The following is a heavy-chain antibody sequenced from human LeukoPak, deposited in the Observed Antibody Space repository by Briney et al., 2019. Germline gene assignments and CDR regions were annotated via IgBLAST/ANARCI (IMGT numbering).Heavy chain of an antibody. D-gene: IGHD3-10*01. CDR3: ARDYITMVRGAETVAY. Sequence: ASVKVSCKASGYTYTGYYMHWVRQAPGQGLEWMGRINPNSGGTNYAQKFQGRVTMTRDTSISTAYMELSRLRSDDTAVYYCARDYITMVRGAETVAYWGQGTLVTVSS. CDR2: INPNSGGT. J-gene: IGHJ4*02. CDR1: GYTYTGYY. V-gene: IGHV1-2*06.